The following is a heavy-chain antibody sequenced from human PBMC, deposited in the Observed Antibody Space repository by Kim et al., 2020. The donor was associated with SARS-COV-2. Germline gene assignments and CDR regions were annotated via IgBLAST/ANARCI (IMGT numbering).Heavy chain of an antibody. CDR2: STI. Sequence: STIYYADSEKGRFTSTRANAKNSLYLQMDSLRAEDAAVYYCARVRGYPNYWGQGTLVTVSS. V-gene: IGHV3-48*04. J-gene: IGHJ4*02. D-gene: IGHD3-22*01. CDR3: ARVRGYPNY.